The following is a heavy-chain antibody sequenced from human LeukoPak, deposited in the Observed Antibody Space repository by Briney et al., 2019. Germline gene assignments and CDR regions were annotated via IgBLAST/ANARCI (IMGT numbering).Heavy chain of an antibody. J-gene: IGHJ4*02. D-gene: IGHD1-1*01. CDR3: ARLTKGGYFEN. V-gene: IGHV3-7*01. Sequence: PGGSLRLSCAASGFIFRNFWMSWVRQPPGRGLEWVANIKDDGSEKYYLDSVKGRFTISRDNAKNSLCLQMNSLRAEDTAIYYCARLTKGGYFENWGEGTLPTPPS. CDR1: GFIFRNFW. CDR2: IKDDGSEK.